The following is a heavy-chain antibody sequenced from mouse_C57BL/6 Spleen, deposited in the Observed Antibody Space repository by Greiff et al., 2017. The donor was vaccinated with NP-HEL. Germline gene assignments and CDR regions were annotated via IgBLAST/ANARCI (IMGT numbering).Heavy chain of an antibody. Sequence: EVQVVESGPGLVKPSQSLSLTCSVTGYSITSGYYWNWIRQFPGNKLEWMGYISYDGSNNYNTSLKNRISITRDTSKNQFFLKLNSVTTEDTATYYCASEGAVRIAYWGQGTLVTVSA. D-gene: IGHD3-3*01. CDR1: GYSITSGYY. CDR2: ISYDGSN. J-gene: IGHJ3*01. CDR3: ASEGAVRIAY. V-gene: IGHV3-6*01.